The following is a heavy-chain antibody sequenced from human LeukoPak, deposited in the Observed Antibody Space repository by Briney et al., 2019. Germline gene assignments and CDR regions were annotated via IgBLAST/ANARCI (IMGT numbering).Heavy chain of an antibody. CDR1: GFTFSSYG. Sequence: GGSLRLSCAASGFTFSSYGMHWVRQAPGKGLEWVAVISYDGSNKYYADSVKGRFTISRDNSKNTLYLQMNSLRAEDTAVYYCASGYSSSWAFDYWGQGTLVTVSS. D-gene: IGHD6-13*01. J-gene: IGHJ4*02. CDR2: ISYDGSNK. V-gene: IGHV3-30*03. CDR3: ASGYSSSWAFDY.